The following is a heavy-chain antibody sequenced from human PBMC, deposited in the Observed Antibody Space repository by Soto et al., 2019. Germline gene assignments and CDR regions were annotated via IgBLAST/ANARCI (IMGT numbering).Heavy chain of an antibody. V-gene: IGHV3-23*01. J-gene: IGHJ4*02. Sequence: SLRLSCAASGFTFSDYFMTWIRQAPGKGLEWVSGLSDSGSSTYYADSVKGRFTISRDNFMNTVYLQMNTLRVEDTAVYYCAKVSSSWYSGFFDLWGQGTRVTVSS. CDR1: GFTFSDYF. CDR2: LSDSGSST. D-gene: IGHD6-13*01. CDR3: AKVSSSWYSGFFDL.